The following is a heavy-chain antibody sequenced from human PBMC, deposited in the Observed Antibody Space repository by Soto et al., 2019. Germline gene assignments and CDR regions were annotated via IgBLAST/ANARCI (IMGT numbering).Heavy chain of an antibody. V-gene: IGHV1-8*01. CDR3: ARGQNRYSGSYPGY. D-gene: IGHD1-26*01. Sequence: QVQLVQSGAEVKKPGASVKVSCKASGYTFTSYDINWVRQATGQGLEWMGWMNPNSGNTGYAQKFQGRVTMTRYTSTSTSYMELSSLRSEDTAVYYCARGQNRYSGSYPGYWGQGTLVTVSS. CDR2: MNPNSGNT. J-gene: IGHJ4*02. CDR1: GYTFTSYD.